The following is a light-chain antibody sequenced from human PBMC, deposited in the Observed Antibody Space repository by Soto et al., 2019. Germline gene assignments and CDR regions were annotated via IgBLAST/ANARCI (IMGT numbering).Light chain of an antibody. CDR1: QSVSSLY. J-gene: IGKJ4*01. CDR2: DVS. CDR3: QQFGTSLT. Sequence: EIVLTQSPATLSLSPGERATLSCGASQSVSSLYLAWYQQKPGLAPRLLMYDVSKRFTGTPDRFSGSGSGTDFTLTITRLEPEDSAVYDCQQFGTSLTFVGGTKVEIK. V-gene: IGKV3D-20*01.